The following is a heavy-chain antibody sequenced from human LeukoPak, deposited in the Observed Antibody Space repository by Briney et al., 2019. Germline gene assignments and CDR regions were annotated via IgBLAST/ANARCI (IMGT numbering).Heavy chain of an antibody. CDR3: ARDYDGSGYFGY. CDR1: GFPFNSHH. V-gene: IGHV3-21*01. Sequence: PGGSLRLSCAASGFPFNSHHMNWVRQAPGKGLEWVSSISSSSNYIYYADSVKGRFTISRDNAKNSLYLQMNSLRAEDTAVYYCARDYDGSGYFGYWGQGTLVTVSS. D-gene: IGHD3-22*01. CDR2: ISSSSNYI. J-gene: IGHJ4*02.